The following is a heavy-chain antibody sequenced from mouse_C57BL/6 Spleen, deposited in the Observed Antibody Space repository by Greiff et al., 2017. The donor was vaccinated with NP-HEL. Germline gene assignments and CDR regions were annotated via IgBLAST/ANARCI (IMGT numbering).Heavy chain of an antibody. V-gene: IGHV1-54*01. J-gene: IGHJ2*01. Sequence: VKLMESGAELVRPGTSVKVSCKASGYAFTNYLIEWVKQRPGQGLEWIGVINPGSGGTNYNEKFKGKATLTADKSSSTAYMQLSSLTSEDSAVYFCARDSSGYGDYWGQGTTLTVSS. CDR3: ARDSSGYGDY. CDR1: GYAFTNYL. CDR2: INPGSGGT. D-gene: IGHD3-2*02.